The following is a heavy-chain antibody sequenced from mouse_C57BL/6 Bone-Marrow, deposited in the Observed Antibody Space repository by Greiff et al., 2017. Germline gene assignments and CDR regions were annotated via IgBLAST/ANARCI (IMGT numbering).Heavy chain of an antibody. J-gene: IGHJ2*01. Sequence: EVKLMESGGDLVKPGGSLKLSCAASGFTFSSYGMSWVRQTPDKRLEWVATISSGGSYTYYPDNVKGQFTISRDNAKNTRYLQMSSLKTEDTAMYYCARLDSSGYFDYWGQGTTLTVSS. CDR2: ISSGGSYT. V-gene: IGHV5-6*01. CDR1: GFTFSSYG. D-gene: IGHD3-2*02. CDR3: ARLDSSGYFDY.